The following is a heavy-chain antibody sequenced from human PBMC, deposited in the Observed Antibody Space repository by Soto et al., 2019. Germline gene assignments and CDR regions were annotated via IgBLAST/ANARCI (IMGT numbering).Heavy chain of an antibody. CDR1: GFTFSSYA. CDR2: MPYDGSYK. J-gene: IGHJ6*02. V-gene: IGHV3-30-3*01. CDR3: ARGRVQRDSRSYYHGLDV. D-gene: IGHD6-13*01. Sequence: QVQLVESGGGVVQPGRSLGLSCAASGFTFSSYAMHWVRQAPGKGLEWVAVMPYDGSYKDYADSVKGRFTISRDNSKNTLYLQMNSLRDEDTAVYYCARGRVQRDSRSYYHGLDVWGQGTTVTVSS.